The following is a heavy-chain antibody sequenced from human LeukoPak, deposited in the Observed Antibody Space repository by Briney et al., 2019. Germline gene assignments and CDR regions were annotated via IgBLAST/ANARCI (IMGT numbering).Heavy chain of an antibody. V-gene: IGHV1-24*01. J-gene: IGHJ6*02. CDR3: ATDRSRYYDILTGYDYYGMDV. CDR1: GYTLTELS. D-gene: IGHD3-9*01. CDR2: FDPEDGET. Sequence: GASVKVSCKVSGYTLTELSMHWVRQAPGKGLEWRGGFDPEDGETIYAQKFQGRVTMTEDTSTDTAYMELSSLRSEDTAVYYCATDRSRYYDILTGYDYYGMDVWGQGTTVTVSS.